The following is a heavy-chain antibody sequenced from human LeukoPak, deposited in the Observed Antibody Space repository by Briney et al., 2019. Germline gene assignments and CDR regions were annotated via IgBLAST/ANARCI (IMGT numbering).Heavy chain of an antibody. CDR2: ISGSASST. J-gene: IGHJ3*01. CDR1: GFTFSNYA. CDR3: AMKAVPRPRLHDAFDF. V-gene: IGHV3-23*01. D-gene: IGHD5-24*01. Sequence: GGSLRLSCAASGFTFSNYAMSWVRQAPGKGLEWVSAISGSASSTYHADSVKSRFTISRDNSKNTLYLQMNSLRADDTAVYYCAMKAVPRPRLHDAFDFWGQGTVVSVSS.